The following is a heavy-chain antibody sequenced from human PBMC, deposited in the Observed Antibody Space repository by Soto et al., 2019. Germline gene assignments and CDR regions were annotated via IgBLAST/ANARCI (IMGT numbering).Heavy chain of an antibody. CDR1: GGSISSSNW. CDR2: IYYSGGT. CDR3: ARFNGFWSGFSMYNYYGMDV. D-gene: IGHD3-3*01. V-gene: IGHV4-4*02. Sequence: QVQLQESGPGLVQASGTLSLTCAVSGGSISSSNWWSWVRQPPGKGLEWIGEIYYSGGTNYNPSLKSRVTISVDKSKNRFSLNLTSVTAADTAVYYCARFNGFWSGFSMYNYYGMDVWGQGTTVSVSS. J-gene: IGHJ6*02.